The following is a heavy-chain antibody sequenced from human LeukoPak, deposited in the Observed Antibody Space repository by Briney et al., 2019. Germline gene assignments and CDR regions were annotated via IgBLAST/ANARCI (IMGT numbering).Heavy chain of an antibody. CDR3: AREVGSTAMDHYYYYYGMDV. Sequence: SETLSLTCTVSGDSINSSLYYWGWLRQPPGKGLEWIGTVHYTGHPFYNPSLKSRVAISVDKSKKHFSLRLNTVTAADTAVYYCAREVGSTAMDHYYYYYGMDVWGQGTTVTVSS. D-gene: IGHD5-18*01. CDR2: VHYTGHP. V-gene: IGHV4-39*02. J-gene: IGHJ6*02. CDR1: GDSINSSLYY.